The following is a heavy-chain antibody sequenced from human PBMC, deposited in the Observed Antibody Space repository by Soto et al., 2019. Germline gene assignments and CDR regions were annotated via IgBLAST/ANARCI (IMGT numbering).Heavy chain of an antibody. D-gene: IGHD3-10*01. CDR1: GVSFNNNG. Sequence: QVQLVQSGAEVKKPGSSVKVSCKTSGVSFNNNGIGWVRQAPGHGLEWMGGVSPPFRTSNYARKFQGIISITEDASTGTVNMELSSLTSEDTAQYYCARVLYYGSGSYSPYGVDVWGQGTTVTVSS. CDR2: VSPPFRTS. V-gene: IGHV1-69*01. J-gene: IGHJ6*02. CDR3: ARVLYYGSGSYSPYGVDV.